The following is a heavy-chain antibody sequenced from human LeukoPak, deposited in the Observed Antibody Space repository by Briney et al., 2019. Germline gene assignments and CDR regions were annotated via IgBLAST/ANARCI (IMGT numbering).Heavy chain of an antibody. Sequence: SVKVSCKASGGTFSSYAISWVRQAPGQGLEWMGRIIPILGIANYAQKFQGRVTITADKSTSTAYMELSSLRSEDTAVYCCARVDTAMVRGYYYGMDVWGQGTTVTVSS. CDR3: ARVDTAMVRGYYYGMDV. CDR1: GGTFSSYA. CDR2: IIPILGIA. J-gene: IGHJ6*02. V-gene: IGHV1-69*04. D-gene: IGHD5-18*01.